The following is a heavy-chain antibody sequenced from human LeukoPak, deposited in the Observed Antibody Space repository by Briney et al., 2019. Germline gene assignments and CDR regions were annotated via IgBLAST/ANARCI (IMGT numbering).Heavy chain of an antibody. CDR2: IYYSGST. Sequence: SETLSLTCTVSGGSISSYYWSWIRQPPGKGLEWIGSIYYSGSTYYNPSLKSRVTISVDTSKNQFSLKLSSVPAADPAVYYCARLPRYSNSRPFDYWGQGTLVTVSS. J-gene: IGHJ4*02. CDR1: GGSISSYY. D-gene: IGHD4-11*01. CDR3: ARLPRYSNSRPFDY. V-gene: IGHV4-59*05.